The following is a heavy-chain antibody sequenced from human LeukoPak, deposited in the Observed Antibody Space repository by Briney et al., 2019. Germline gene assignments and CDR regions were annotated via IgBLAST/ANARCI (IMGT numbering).Heavy chain of an antibody. Sequence: SETLSLTCTVSGDFITAYYWSWIRQSPGKGLEWIGYVYYSGSTEYNPSLRSRVTISLEMSKHQFSLRLTSVTAADTAVYYCARAYSSSWCDAFDIWGQGTMVTVSS. D-gene: IGHD6-13*01. CDR1: GDFITAYY. CDR3: ARAYSSSWCDAFDI. CDR2: VYYSGST. J-gene: IGHJ3*02. V-gene: IGHV4-59*08.